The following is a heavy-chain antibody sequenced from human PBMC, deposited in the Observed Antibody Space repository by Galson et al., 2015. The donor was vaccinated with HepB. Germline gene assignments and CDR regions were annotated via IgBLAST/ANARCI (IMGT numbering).Heavy chain of an antibody. CDR3: ASWTWIRSINADI. V-gene: IGHV3-11*01. D-gene: IGHD2/OR15-2a*01. J-gene: IGHJ3*02. CDR1: GFTFSDYY. CDR2: ISSSGSTI. Sequence: SLRLSCAASGFTFSDYYMSWTRQAPGKGLEGVSYISSSGSTIYFADSEKGRFTISRDNATKSLYLEMNSLRAEDTAVYYCASWTWIRSINADIWGQGTMVTVAS.